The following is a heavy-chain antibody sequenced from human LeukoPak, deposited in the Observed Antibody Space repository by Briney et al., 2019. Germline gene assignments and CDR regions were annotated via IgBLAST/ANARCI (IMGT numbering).Heavy chain of an antibody. CDR1: GFTFTSYG. CDR2: ISYDGSNK. V-gene: IGHV3-30-3*01. D-gene: IGHD3-9*01. Sequence: GRSLRLSCVASGFTFTSYGLHWVRQAPGKGLEWVAVISYDGSNKNYADSVKGRFTISRDNSKNTLFLQMNSLRAEDTAVYYCARELQYFDWLSPPDVFDIWGQGTMVTVSS. CDR3: ARELQYFDWLSPPDVFDI. J-gene: IGHJ3*02.